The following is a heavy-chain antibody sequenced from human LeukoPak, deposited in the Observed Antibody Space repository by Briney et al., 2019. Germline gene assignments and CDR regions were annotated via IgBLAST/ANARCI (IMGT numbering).Heavy chain of an antibody. Sequence: GGSLRLSCAASGFTFSSYAMSWVRQAPGKGLEWVSAISGSGGSTYYADSVKGRFTISRDNSKNTLYLQMNSLRAEDTAVYYCAKDRSPLRWLYGNWFDPWGQGTLVTVSS. J-gene: IGHJ5*02. V-gene: IGHV3-23*01. D-gene: IGHD3-22*01. CDR2: ISGSGGST. CDR3: AKDRSPLRWLYGNWFDP. CDR1: GFTFSSYA.